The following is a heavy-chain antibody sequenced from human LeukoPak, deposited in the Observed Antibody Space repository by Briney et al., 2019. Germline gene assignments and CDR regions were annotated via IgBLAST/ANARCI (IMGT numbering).Heavy chain of an antibody. V-gene: IGHV3-23*01. CDR3: VKLSSGSGSKFGFDS. Sequence: GGSLRLSCVASGFTFGSYAMSWVRQTPGKSVEWVSIITNGGVTTYYADSVRGRFTISRDNSKNMLYLQMNSLRAEDTAVYYCVKLSSGSGSKFGFDSWGQGTLVTVSS. D-gene: IGHD6-19*01. CDR1: GFTFGSYA. CDR2: ITNGGVTT. J-gene: IGHJ4*02.